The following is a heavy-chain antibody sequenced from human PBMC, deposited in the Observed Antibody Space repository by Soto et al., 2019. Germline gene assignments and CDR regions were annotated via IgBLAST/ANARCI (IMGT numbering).Heavy chain of an antibody. CDR1: GFTFSSYA. CDR3: AKDVGPGSNYYYGMHV. D-gene: IGHD1-26*01. CDR2: ISGSGGST. Sequence: PGGSLRLSCAASGFTFSSYAMSWVRQAPGKGLEWVSAISGSGGSTYYADSVKGRFTISRDNSKNTLYLQMNSLRAEDTAVYYCAKDVGPGSNYYYGMHVWCQGTTVTVSS. V-gene: IGHV3-23*01. J-gene: IGHJ6*02.